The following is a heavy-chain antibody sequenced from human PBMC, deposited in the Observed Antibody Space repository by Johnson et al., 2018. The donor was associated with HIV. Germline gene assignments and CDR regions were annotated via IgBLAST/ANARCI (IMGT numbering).Heavy chain of an antibody. D-gene: IGHD4-17*01. J-gene: IGHJ3*02. CDR2: ISSSGSTK. Sequence: QVQLVESGGGLVKPGGSLRLSCAASGFSFSDYYMSWIRQAPGKGLEWVSYISSSGSTKYYADFVKGRFTISRDNSKKPLYLQMNSLRAEDTALYYCARDSTPWGADYVGYAFDIWGRGTMVTVSS. CDR3: ARDSTPWGADYVGYAFDI. CDR1: GFSFSDYY. V-gene: IGHV3-11*04.